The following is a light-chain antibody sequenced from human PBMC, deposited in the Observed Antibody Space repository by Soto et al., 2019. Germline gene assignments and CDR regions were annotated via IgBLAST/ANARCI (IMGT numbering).Light chain of an antibody. CDR2: EAS. Sequence: PGDTATLSFRASQSVGTHLAGYRQKLGQAPSLLINEASSRATGNPGRFTSSGSGTDFTLTISSLEPEDFAVYYCQQRYNWPWTFGQGTKVEIK. V-gene: IGKV3-11*01. J-gene: IGKJ1*01. CDR1: QSVGTH. CDR3: QQRYNWPWT.